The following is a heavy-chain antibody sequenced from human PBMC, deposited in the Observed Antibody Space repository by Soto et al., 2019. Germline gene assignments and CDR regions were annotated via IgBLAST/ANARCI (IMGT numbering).Heavy chain of an antibody. CDR3: ARGGETRNYYYYGMDV. V-gene: IGHV1-69*13. Sequence: SVKVSCKASGGTFSSYAISWVRQAPGQGLEWMGGIIPIFGTANYAQKFQGRVTITADESTSTAYMELSSLRSEDTTVYYCARGGETRNYYYYGMDVWGQGTTVTVSS. D-gene: IGHD4-17*01. CDR2: IIPIFGTA. J-gene: IGHJ6*02. CDR1: GGTFSSYA.